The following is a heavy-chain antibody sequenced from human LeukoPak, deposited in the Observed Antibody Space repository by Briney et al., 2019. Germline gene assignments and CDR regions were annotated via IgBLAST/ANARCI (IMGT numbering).Heavy chain of an antibody. CDR3: ARGLMGNSSGWRYGMDV. CDR1: GVSISSGSYY. V-gene: IGHV4-61*02. Sequence: PSETLSLTCTVSGVSISSGSYYWRWIRQPAGKGLEWIGRIYTSGSTNYNPSLKSRVTISVDTSKNQFSLKLSSVTAADTAVYYCARGLMGNSSGWRYGMDVWGQGTTVTVSS. CDR2: IYTSGST. D-gene: IGHD6-19*01. J-gene: IGHJ6*02.